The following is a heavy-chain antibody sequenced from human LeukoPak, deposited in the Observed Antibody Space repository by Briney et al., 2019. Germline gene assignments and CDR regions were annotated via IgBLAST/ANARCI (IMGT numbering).Heavy chain of an antibody. Sequence: SETLSLTCTVSGGSISSSSYYWGWIRQPPGKGLERIGSIYYSGSTYYNPSLKSRVTISVDTSKNQFSLKLSSVTAADTAVYYCARHKLEREPGHFDYWGQGTLVTVSS. V-gene: IGHV4-39*01. CDR2: IYYSGST. J-gene: IGHJ4*02. CDR1: GGSISSSSYY. D-gene: IGHD1-1*01. CDR3: ARHKLEREPGHFDY.